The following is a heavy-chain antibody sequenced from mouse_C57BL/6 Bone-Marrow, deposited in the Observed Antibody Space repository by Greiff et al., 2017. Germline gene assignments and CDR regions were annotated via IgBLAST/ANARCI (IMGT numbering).Heavy chain of an antibody. CDR3: ARKDYYYGSSWGYFDV. D-gene: IGHD1-1*01. V-gene: IGHV5-15*04. CDR2: ISNLAYSI. Sequence: EVMLVESGGGLVQPGGSLKLSCAASGFTFSDYGMAWVRQAPRKGPEWVAFISNLAYSIYYADTVTGRFTISRENAKNTLYLEMSSLRSEDTAMYYCARKDYYYGSSWGYFDVWGTGTTVTVSS. CDR1: GFTFSDYG. J-gene: IGHJ1*03.